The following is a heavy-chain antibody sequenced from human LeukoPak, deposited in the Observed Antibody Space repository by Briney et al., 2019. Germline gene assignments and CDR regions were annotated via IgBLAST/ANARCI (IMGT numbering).Heavy chain of an antibody. D-gene: IGHD5-18*01. CDR2: ISYDGSNK. CDR1: GFTFSSYG. Sequence: GGSLRLSCAASGFTFSSYGMHWVRQAPGKGLEWVAVISYDGSNKYYADSVKGRFTISRDNSKNTLYLQMNSLGAEDTAVYYCAKDQGGYSYDGFDYWGQGTLVTVSS. V-gene: IGHV3-30*18. J-gene: IGHJ4*02. CDR3: AKDQGGYSYDGFDY.